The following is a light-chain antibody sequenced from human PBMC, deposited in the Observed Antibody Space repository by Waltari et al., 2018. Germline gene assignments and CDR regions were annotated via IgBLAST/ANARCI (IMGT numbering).Light chain of an antibody. Sequence: DIQMTQSPATLSASVGDRVTISCRASQRISSWLAWYQQKPGKAPKILIFKASFLESGVPSRFSGSGSGTEFSLTISSLQPEDFATYYCQQYDDFPFTFGQGTKVEVK. CDR1: QRISSW. V-gene: IGKV1-5*03. J-gene: IGKJ2*01. CDR3: QQYDDFPFT. CDR2: KAS.